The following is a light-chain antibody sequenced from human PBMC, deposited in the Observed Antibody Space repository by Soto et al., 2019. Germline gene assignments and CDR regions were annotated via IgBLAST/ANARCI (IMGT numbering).Light chain of an antibody. V-gene: IGKV3-20*01. CDR1: QSVSSH. J-gene: IGKJ1*01. CDR2: GAS. Sequence: PGETATLSCRASQSVSSHLAWYQQKPGQAPRLLIHGASSRATAIPDRFSGSGSGTDFTLTISRLEPEDFAVYYCQQYDYSERTFGQGTKVDIK. CDR3: QQYDYSERT.